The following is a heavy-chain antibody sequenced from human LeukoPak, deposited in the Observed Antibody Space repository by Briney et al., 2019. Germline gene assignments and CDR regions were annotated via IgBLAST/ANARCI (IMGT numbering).Heavy chain of an antibody. CDR3: AREVGATMVDP. V-gene: IGHV1-18*01. D-gene: IGHD1-26*01. CDR2: ISAYNGNT. Sequence: ASVKVSCKASGYTFTSYGISWLRQAPGQALEWMEWISAYNGNTNYAQKLQGRVTMTTDTSTSTAYMEMRSLRSDDTAVYYCAREVGATMVDPWGQGTLVTVSS. J-gene: IGHJ5*02. CDR1: GYTFTSYG.